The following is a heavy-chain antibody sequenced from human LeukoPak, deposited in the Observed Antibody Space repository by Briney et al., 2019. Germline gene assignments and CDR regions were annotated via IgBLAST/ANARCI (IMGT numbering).Heavy chain of an antibody. J-gene: IGHJ4*02. CDR1: GGSISSGGYY. V-gene: IGHV4-30-2*01. CDR3: ARDGVLPIFGGFFDY. Sequence: NSSETLSLTCTVSGGSISSGGYYWSWIRQPPGKGLEWIGYIYHSGSTYYNPSLKSRVTISVDRSKNQFSLKLSSVTAADTAVYYCARDGVLPIFGGFFDYWGQGTLVTVSS. D-gene: IGHD3-3*01. CDR2: IYHSGST.